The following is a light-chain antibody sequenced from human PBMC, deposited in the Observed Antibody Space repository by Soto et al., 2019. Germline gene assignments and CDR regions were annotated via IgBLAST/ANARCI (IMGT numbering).Light chain of an antibody. Sequence: EILLTQSPATLSLSPGEISTLSCRSSQSVSSNLAWYQQKPGQAPRLLIYGASTRATGIPARFSGSGSGTEFTLTISSLEPEDFAVYYCQQRSNWPTWTFGQGTKVDIK. CDR3: QQRSNWPTWT. V-gene: IGKV3-11*01. J-gene: IGKJ1*01. CDR1: QSVSSN. CDR2: GAS.